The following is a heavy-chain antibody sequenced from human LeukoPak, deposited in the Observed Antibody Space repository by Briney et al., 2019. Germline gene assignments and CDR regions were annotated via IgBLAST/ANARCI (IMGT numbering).Heavy chain of an antibody. CDR2: ISGSGGGT. CDR1: GITLSNYG. J-gene: IGHJ4*02. V-gene: IGHV3-23*01. D-gene: IGHD3-22*01. CDR3: AKRGVVIRVILVGFHKEAYYFDS. Sequence: GSLRLSCAVAGITLSNYGMSWVRQAPGKGLEWVAGISGSGGGTNYADSVKGRFTISRDNPRNTLYLQMNSLRAEDTAVYFCAKRGVVIRVILVGFHKEAYYFDSWGQGALVTVSS.